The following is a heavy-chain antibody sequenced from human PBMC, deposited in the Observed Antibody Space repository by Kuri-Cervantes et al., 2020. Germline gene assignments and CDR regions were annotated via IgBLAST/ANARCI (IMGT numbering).Heavy chain of an antibody. V-gene: IGHV3-30*02. D-gene: IGHD2-2*01. CDR3: ASPKGYCSSTSCFYFDY. CDR2: IRYDGCNR. J-gene: IGHJ4*02. Sequence: LSLTSAASGFIFSSYGMHWVRQAPGKGLEWVPFIRYDGCNRYYADSVKGRFTISRDNSKNTVYLQMNSRGAEDTAVYYCASPKGYCSSTSCFYFDYWGQGTLVTVSS. CDR1: GFIFSSYG.